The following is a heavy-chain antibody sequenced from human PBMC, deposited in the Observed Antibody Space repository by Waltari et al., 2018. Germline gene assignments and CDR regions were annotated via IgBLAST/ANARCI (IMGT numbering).Heavy chain of an antibody. J-gene: IGHJ4*02. D-gene: IGHD2-15*01. CDR1: GFTFSSYS. Sequence: EVQLVESGGGLVKPGGSLRLSCAASGFTFSSYSMNWVRQAPGKGLEWVSSISSSSSYIYYADAVKGRFTISRDNAKNSLYLQMNSLRAEDTAVYYCARDGFTPLGYCSGGSCFFDYWGQGTLVTVSS. CDR3: ARDGFTPLGYCSGGSCFFDY. V-gene: IGHV3-21*01. CDR2: ISSSSSYI.